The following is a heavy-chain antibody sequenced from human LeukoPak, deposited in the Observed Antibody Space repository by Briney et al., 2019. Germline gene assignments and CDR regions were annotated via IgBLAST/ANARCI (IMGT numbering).Heavy chain of an antibody. J-gene: IGHJ5*02. D-gene: IGHD3-9*01. Sequence: PGGSLRLSCAASGFTFSHYSMNWVRQAPGKGLEWVSYSSSSSTIYYPDSLKGRFTISRDNAKNSLYLQMNSLRTEDTAVYYCARVGSYHDILTGQNWFDPWGQGTLVTVSS. CDR2: SSSSSTI. CDR1: GFTFSHYS. V-gene: IGHV3-48*01. CDR3: ARVGSYHDILTGQNWFDP.